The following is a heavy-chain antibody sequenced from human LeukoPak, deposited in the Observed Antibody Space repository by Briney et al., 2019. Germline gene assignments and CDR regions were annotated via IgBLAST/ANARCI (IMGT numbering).Heavy chain of an antibody. CDR1: GFSFSTYY. CDR3: ESGGGCSSTSCHLAYYYGMDV. J-gene: IGHJ6*04. CDR2: INHSGST. V-gene: IGHV4-34*01. D-gene: IGHD2-2*01. Sequence: SETLCLTCAAYGFSFSTYYWSWIRQPPGKGLEWIGEINHSGSTNYNPYLMSGVITSVDTTTNQFSQMLITVIAADTAVYYCESGGGCSSTSCHLAYYYGMDVWGKGATVTVSS.